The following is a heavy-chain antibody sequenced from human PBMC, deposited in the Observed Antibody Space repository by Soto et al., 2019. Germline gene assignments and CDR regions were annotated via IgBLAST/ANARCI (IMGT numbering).Heavy chain of an antibody. J-gene: IGHJ6*02. CDR2: ISGSGGST. CDR3: ATSLRPPSGMDV. D-gene: IGHD3-3*01. CDR1: GFTFSGHA. V-gene: IGHV3-23*01. Sequence: GGALSLSCSPSGFTFSGHAMSGVRQAQGKGLEWVAAISGSGGSTYYADSVKGRFTISRDNSKNTLYLQMNSLRAEDTAVYYCATSLRPPSGMDVWGQGTTVTVSS.